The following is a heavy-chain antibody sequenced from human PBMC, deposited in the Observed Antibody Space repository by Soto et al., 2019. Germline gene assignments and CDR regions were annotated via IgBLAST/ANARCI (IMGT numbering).Heavy chain of an antibody. D-gene: IGHD3-10*01. J-gene: IGHJ4*01. CDR1: GGSISSSSYY. V-gene: IGHV4-39*01. CDR3: AGAVDRGVIITLDY. Sequence: PSETLSLTCTVSGGSISSSSYYWGWIRQPPGKGLEWIGSIYYSGSTYYNPSLKSRVTISVDTSKNQFSLKLSSVTAADTAVYYCAGAVDRGVIITLDYWGHGTLVTVSS. CDR2: IYYSGST.